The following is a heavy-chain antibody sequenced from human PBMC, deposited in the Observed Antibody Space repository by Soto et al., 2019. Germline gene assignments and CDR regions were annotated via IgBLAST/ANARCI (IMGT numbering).Heavy chain of an antibody. J-gene: IGHJ6*03. CDR3: ARMVPSYYYYMDV. Sequence: LTFNSRCIWSGCQAPGQGLEWMGWISAYNGNTNYAQKLQGRVTMTTDTSTSTAYMELRSLRSDDTAVYYCARMVPSYYYYMDVWGKGTTVTVSS. CDR1: LTFNSRC. CDR2: ISAYNGNT. V-gene: IGHV1-18*01. D-gene: IGHD2-8*01.